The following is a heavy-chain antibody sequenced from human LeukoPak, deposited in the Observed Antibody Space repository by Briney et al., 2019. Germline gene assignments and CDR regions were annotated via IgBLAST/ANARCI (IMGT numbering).Heavy chain of an antibody. Sequence: GGSLRLSCAASGFTFSTYWMTWVRQAPGKGLEWVANIKQDGSGKNYVDSVKGRFTISRDNAKNSLYLQMNTLSADDTAVYFCAGGISMVRGADYWGQGTLVTVSS. CDR2: IKQDGSGK. CDR3: AGGISMVRGADY. V-gene: IGHV3-7*04. J-gene: IGHJ4*02. CDR1: GFTFSTYW. D-gene: IGHD3-10*01.